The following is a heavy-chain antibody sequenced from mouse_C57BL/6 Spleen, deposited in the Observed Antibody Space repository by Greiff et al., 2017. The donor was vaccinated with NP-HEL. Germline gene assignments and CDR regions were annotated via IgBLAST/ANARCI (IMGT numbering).Heavy chain of an antibody. CDR1: GFSLTSYG. Sequence: QVQLQQSGPGLVQPSQSLSITCTVSGFSLTSYGVHWVRQSPGKGLEWLGVIWRGGSTDYNVAFMSRLSITKDNYYCPVFYKMISLQADDAAIYYCAKNSEVVATEGPFAYWGKGALVTASA. J-gene: IGHJ3*01. D-gene: IGHD1-1*01. CDR2: IWRGGST. V-gene: IGHV2-5*01. CDR3: AKNSEVVATEGPFAY.